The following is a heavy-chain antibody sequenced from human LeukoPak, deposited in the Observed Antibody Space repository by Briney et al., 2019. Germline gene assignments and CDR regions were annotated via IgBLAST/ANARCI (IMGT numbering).Heavy chain of an antibody. CDR3: ARRSYSASYYDY. CDR1: GYSFSTXX. J-gene: IGHJ4*02. CDR2: IFPGDSDT. V-gene: IGHV5-51*01. Sequence: GESLKISCKGXGYSFSTXXXXXXXXXPGXXXEXXXIIFPGDSDTRYSPXFXGXXTISAXXSXSTAYLQWSSLKASDTAMYYCARRSYSASYYDYWGQGTLVTVSS. D-gene: IGHD1-26*01.